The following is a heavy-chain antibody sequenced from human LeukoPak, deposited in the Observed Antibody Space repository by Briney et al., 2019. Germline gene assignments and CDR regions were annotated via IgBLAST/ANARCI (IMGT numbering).Heavy chain of an antibody. V-gene: IGHV1-18*01. CDR2: ISAYNGNT. CDR3: ARDMWPTYYYGSGSYYPLDY. CDR1: GYTFTSYG. D-gene: IGHD3-10*01. Sequence: ASVKVSCKASGYTFTSYGISWVRQAPGQGLEWMGWISAYNGNTNYAQKLQGRVTMTTDTSTSTAYMELRSLRSDDTAVYYCARDMWPTYYYGSGSYYPLDYWGQGTWSPSPQ. J-gene: IGHJ4*02.